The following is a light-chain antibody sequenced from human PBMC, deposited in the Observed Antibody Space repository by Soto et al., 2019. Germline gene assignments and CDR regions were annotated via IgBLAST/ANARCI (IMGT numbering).Light chain of an antibody. CDR1: SSDVGAYNF. V-gene: IGLV2-14*03. CDR2: DVN. CDR3: SSYTTTVTRL. Sequence: QSALTQPASVSGSPGQSITISCTGTSSDVGAYNFVSWYQHHPGKAPQLIIYDVNNRPSGVSDRFSGSKSGNTASLTISGLQAEDEADYYCSSYTTTVTRLFGGGTKVTVL. J-gene: IGLJ2*01.